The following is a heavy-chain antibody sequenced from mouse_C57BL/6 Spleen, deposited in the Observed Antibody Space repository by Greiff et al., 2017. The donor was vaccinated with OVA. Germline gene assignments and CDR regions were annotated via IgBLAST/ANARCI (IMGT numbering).Heavy chain of an antibody. Sequence: QVQLQQSGPGLVAPSQSLSITCTVSGFSLTSYGVHWVRQTPGKGLEWLVVIWSDGSTTYNSALKSRLSISKEHSKSQGFLKMNSLQTDETAMYFCARLLSNWDKSAMDYWGQGTSVTVSS. J-gene: IGHJ4*01. CDR1: GFSLTSYG. D-gene: IGHD4-1*01. V-gene: IGHV2-6*03. CDR3: ARLLSNWDKSAMDY. CDR2: IWSDGST.